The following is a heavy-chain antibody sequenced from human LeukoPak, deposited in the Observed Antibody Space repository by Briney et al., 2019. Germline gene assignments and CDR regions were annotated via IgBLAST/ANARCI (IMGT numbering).Heavy chain of an antibody. CDR1: GFTFSSYS. D-gene: IGHD2-2*02. Sequence: GGSLRLSCAASGFTFSSYSMNWVRQAPGKGLEWVSSISSSSSYIYYADSVKGRFTISRDNAKNSLYLQMNSLRAEDTAVFYCASDLYCSSTSCYTHWGQGTLVTVSS. CDR3: ASDLYCSSTSCYTH. CDR2: ISSSSSYI. J-gene: IGHJ4*02. V-gene: IGHV3-21*01.